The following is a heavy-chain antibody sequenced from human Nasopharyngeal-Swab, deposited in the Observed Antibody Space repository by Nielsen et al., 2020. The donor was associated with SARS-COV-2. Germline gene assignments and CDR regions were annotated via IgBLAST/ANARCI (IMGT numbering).Heavy chain of an antibody. CDR2: IYHSGST. Sequence: SETLSLTCAVSGGSISSSNWWSWVRQPPGKGLEWIGEIYHSGSTNYNPSLKSRVTISVDKSKNQFSLKLSSVTAADTAVYYCAALKRITIFGVVIQGQNWFDPWGQGTLVTVSS. D-gene: IGHD3-3*01. J-gene: IGHJ5*02. CDR1: GGSISSSNW. V-gene: IGHV4-4*02. CDR3: AALKRITIFGVVIQGQNWFDP.